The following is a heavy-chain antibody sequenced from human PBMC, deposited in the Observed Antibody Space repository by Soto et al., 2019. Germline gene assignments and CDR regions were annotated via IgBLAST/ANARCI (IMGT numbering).Heavy chain of an antibody. CDR2: IKPISDIT. CDR3: ARDPSTINKLIGVWFDP. J-gene: IGHJ5*02. Sequence: SVKVSCKASGDAFGRFTINWVRQAPGQGLEWMGGIKPISDITNYAQRFQGRVTFTADASTSTVYLELSSLRSEDTAMYYCARDPSTINKLIGVWFDPWGQGTLVTVSS. V-gene: IGHV1-69*13. CDR1: GDAFGRFT. D-gene: IGHD4-4*01.